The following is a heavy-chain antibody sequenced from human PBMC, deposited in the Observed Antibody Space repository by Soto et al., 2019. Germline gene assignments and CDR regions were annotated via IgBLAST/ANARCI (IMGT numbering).Heavy chain of an antibody. V-gene: IGHV4-31*03. D-gene: IGHD6-13*01. CDR2: IYYSGST. CDR1: GGSISSGGYY. CDR3: ARDERAADVYYYGTDV. J-gene: IGHJ6*02. Sequence: QVQLQESGPGLVKPSQTLSLTCTVSGGSISSGGYYWSWIRQHPGKGLEWIGYIYYSGSTYYNPSLKSRVTISVDTSKNQFSLKLSSVTAADTAVYYCARDERAADVYYYGTDVWGQGTTVTVSS.